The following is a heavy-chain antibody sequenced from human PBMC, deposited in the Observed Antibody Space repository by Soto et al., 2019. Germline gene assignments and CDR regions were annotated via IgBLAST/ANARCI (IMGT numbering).Heavy chain of an antibody. CDR1: GGSIRSYY. Sequence: SETLSLTCTVSGGSIRSYYWSWIRQPPGKGLEWIGYIYYSGSTNYNPSLKSRVTISVDTSKNQFSLKLSSVTAADTAVYYCARQDYSSGYDYWGQGTLVTVSS. CDR2: IYYSGST. J-gene: IGHJ4*02. V-gene: IGHV4-59*08. CDR3: ARQDYSSGYDY. D-gene: IGHD6-19*01.